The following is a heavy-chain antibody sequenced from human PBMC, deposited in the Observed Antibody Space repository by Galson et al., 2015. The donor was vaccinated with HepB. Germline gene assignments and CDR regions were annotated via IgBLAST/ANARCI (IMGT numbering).Heavy chain of an antibody. Sequence: SLRLSCAASGFTFSRYSMNWVRQAPGKGLEWVSSISSSSSYIYYADSVKGRFTISRDNAKNSLYLQMNSLRAEDTAVYYCARDVGSYSSSWDIAVAGTSLDYWGQGTLVTVSS. J-gene: IGHJ4*02. CDR1: GFTFSRYS. D-gene: IGHD6-19*01. CDR3: ARDVGSYSSSWDIAVAGTSLDY. CDR2: ISSSSSYI. V-gene: IGHV3-21*01.